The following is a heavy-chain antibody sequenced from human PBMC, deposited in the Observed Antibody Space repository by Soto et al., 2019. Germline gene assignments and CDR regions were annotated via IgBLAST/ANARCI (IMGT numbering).Heavy chain of an antibody. V-gene: IGHV3-23*01. CDR3: AKDRDGAAAGRTKFYGMDV. J-gene: IGHJ6*02. CDR1: GFTFSSDA. D-gene: IGHD6-13*01. CDR2: ISGSGAST. Sequence: EVQLLESGGGLVQPGGSLRLSCAASGFTFSSDAMSWVRQSPGKGLEWVSGISGSGASTYYADSVRGRFTVSRDNSKNTRYLQMNSLRAEDTAVYYCAKDRDGAAAGRTKFYGMDVWCQGTTVTVSS.